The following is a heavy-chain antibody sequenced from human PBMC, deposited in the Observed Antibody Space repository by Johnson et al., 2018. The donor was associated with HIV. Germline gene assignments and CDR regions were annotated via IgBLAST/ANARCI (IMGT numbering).Heavy chain of an antibody. CDR2: ISSDGSST. J-gene: IGHJ3*02. CDR3: ARTGRAVAGTPHAFDI. V-gene: IGHV3-74*02. CDR1: GFTFSDYY. D-gene: IGHD6-19*01. Sequence: VQLVESGGGLIQPGGSLRLSCAASGFTFSDYYMSWIRQAPGKGLVWVSRISSDGSSTYYADSVKGRFTISRDNAKNTMFVQMNSLRAEDTAVYYCARTGRAVAGTPHAFDIWGQGTMVTVSS.